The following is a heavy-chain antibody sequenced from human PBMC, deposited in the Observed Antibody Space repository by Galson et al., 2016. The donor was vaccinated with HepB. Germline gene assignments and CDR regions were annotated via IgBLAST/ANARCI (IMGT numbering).Heavy chain of an antibody. Sequence: SLRLSCAASGLTFSSYAMSWVRQAPGKGLEWVSTITGSGGWIKYADSVKGRLITSRDNSKNTLYLQLNSLRAEDTAVYYCAKDGGYCSDATCYYRNSWGQGTLVTVSS. V-gene: IGHV3-23*01. CDR1: GLTFSSYA. J-gene: IGHJ4*02. CDR2: ITGSGGWI. D-gene: IGHD2-15*01. CDR3: AKDGGYCSDATCYYRNS.